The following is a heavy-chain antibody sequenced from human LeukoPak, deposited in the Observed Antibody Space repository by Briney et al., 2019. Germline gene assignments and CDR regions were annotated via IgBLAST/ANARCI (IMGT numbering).Heavy chain of an antibody. D-gene: IGHD1-20*01. CDR3: ARFLITGTTRGFDY. CDR2: IDWDDDK. V-gene: IGHV2-70*11. CDR1: GFSLSTSGMC. Sequence: SGPALVKPTQTLTLTCTFSGFSLSTSGMCVSWIRQPPGKALEWLARIDWDDDKYYSTSLKTRLTISKDTSKNQVVLTMTNMDPVDTATYYCARFLITGTTRGFDYWGQGTLVTVSS. J-gene: IGHJ4*02.